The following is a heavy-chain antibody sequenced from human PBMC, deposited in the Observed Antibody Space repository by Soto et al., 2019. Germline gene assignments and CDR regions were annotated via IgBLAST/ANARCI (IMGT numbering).Heavy chain of an antibody. V-gene: IGHV4-31*03. Sequence: PSETLSLTCTVSGGSISSGGYYWSWIRQHPGKGLEWIGYIYYSGSTYYNPSLKSRVTIAVDTSKNQFSLKLSSVTAADTAVYYCARDRVATSSYYYYGMDVWGQGTTVTVSS. CDR1: GGSISSGGYY. CDR2: IYYSGST. J-gene: IGHJ6*02. CDR3: ARDRVATSSYYYYGMDV. D-gene: IGHD5-12*01.